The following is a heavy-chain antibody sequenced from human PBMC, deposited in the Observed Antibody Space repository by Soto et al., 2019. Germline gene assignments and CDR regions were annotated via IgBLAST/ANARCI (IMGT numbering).Heavy chain of an antibody. V-gene: IGHV3-23*01. CDR3: AKELMLAAGSWLTSDQPYYGMDV. Sequence: EVQPLESGGGLVQSGGSLRVSCAASGFTSSHYAMSWVRQAPGKGLEWVSSIIGSGVRTYYADSVQGRFTISRDNSKNMLYLQMDSLRAEDTAIYYCAKELMLAAGSWLTSDQPYYGMDVWGQGTTVTVSS. CDR2: IIGSGVRT. D-gene: IGHD6-13*01. CDR1: GFTSSHYA. J-gene: IGHJ6*02.